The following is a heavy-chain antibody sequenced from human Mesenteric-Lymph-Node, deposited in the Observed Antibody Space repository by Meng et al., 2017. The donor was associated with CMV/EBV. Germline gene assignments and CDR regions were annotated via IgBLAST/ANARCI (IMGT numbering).Heavy chain of an antibody. CDR3: ARELRGYCSSTSCYSPYYYYGMDV. V-gene: IGHV3-48*03. Sequence: GESLKISCEASGFSFSDYEMNWVRQAPGKGLEWVSYISSSGSTTYYADSVKGRFTISGDNGKNSLYLQMNSLRAEDTAVYYCARELRGYCSSTSCYSPYYYYGMDVWGQGTTVTVSS. CDR1: GFSFSDYE. J-gene: IGHJ6*02. D-gene: IGHD2-2*02. CDR2: ISSSGSTT.